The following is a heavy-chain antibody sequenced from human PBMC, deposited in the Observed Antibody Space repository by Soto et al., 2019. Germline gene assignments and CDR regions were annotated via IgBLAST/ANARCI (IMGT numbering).Heavy chain of an antibody. V-gene: IGHV1-2*02. CDR2: IGPASGDT. CDR1: GYTFTGHY. CDR3: GRGRSGQLVVFY. Sequence: GASVKVSCKASGYTFTGHYIHWVRQAPGQGPEWMGEIGPASGDTRYAQKFQGRVTMTRDTSITTVYMELNNLSPDDTAVSHCGRGRSGQLVVFYWGQGTPVPVSS. D-gene: IGHD3-10*01. J-gene: IGHJ4*02.